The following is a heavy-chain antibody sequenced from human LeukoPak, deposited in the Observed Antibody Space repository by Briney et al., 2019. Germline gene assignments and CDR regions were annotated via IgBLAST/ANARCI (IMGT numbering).Heavy chain of an antibody. CDR3: ARDKIVGATHFDY. CDR2: IRSTGDST. CDR1: GFTFSNFA. V-gene: IGHV3-64*01. D-gene: IGHD1-26*01. Sequence: GGSLRLSCAASGFTFSNFAIHWVRQAPGKGLEFVSGIRSTGDSTYYANSAKGRFTISRDNSKNTLYLQMVSLRAEDTAVYYCARDKIVGATHFDYWGQGALVTVSS. J-gene: IGHJ4*02.